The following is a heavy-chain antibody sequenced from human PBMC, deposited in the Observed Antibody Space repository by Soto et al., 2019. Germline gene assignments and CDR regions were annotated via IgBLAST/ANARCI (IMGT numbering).Heavy chain of an antibody. CDR3: ARDGDFWSGYYTSGYYYYYGMDV. D-gene: IGHD3-3*01. Sequence: GGSLRRSCAASGFTFISYGMHWVRQAPGKGLEWVAVIWYDGSNKYYADSVKGRFTISRDNSKNTLYLQMNSLRAEDTAVYYCARDGDFWSGYYTSGYYYYYGMDVWGQGTTVTVSS. CDR1: GFTFISYG. CDR2: IWYDGSNK. J-gene: IGHJ6*02. V-gene: IGHV3-33*01.